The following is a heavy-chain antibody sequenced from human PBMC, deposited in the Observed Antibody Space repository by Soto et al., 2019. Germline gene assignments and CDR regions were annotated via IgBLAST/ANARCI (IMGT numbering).Heavy chain of an antibody. J-gene: IGHJ4*02. CDR3: ASRRYCSGGSCRYFDY. CDR2: INHSGST. V-gene: IGHV4-34*01. Sequence: QVQLQQWGAGLLKPSETLSLTCAVYGGSFSGYYWSWIRQPPGKGLEWIGEINHSGSTNYNPSLKSRVTISVDTSKNQFSLKLSSVTAADTAVYYCASRRYCSGGSCRYFDYWGQGTLVTVSS. D-gene: IGHD2-15*01. CDR1: GGSFSGYY.